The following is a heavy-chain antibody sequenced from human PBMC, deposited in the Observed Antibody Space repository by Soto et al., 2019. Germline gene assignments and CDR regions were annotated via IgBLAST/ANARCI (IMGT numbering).Heavy chain of an antibody. D-gene: IGHD5-18*01. CDR3: ARGQYSYGSRGDYFDY. CDR2: ISYDGSNK. J-gene: IGHJ4*02. CDR1: GFTFSSYA. V-gene: IGHV3-30-3*01. Sequence: GGSLRLSCAASGFTFSSYAMHWVRQAPGKGLEWVAVISYDGSNKYYADSVKGRFTTSRDNSKNTLYLQMNSLRAEDTAVYYCARGQYSYGSRGDYFDYWSQGTLVTVSS.